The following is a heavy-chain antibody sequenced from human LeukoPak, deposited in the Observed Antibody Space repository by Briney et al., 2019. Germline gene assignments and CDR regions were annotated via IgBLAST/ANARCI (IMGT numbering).Heavy chain of an antibody. CDR2: ISWNSGSI. CDR1: GFTFDDYA. CDR3: AKVNLAVAGRGAFDY. D-gene: IGHD6-19*01. V-gene: IGHV3-9*01. J-gene: IGHJ4*02. Sequence: GGSLRLSCAASGFTFDDYAMNWVRQAPGKGLEWVSGISWNSGSIDYADSVKGRFTISRDNAKNSLYLQMNSLRPEDTALYYCAKVNLAVAGRGAFDYWGQGTLVTVSS.